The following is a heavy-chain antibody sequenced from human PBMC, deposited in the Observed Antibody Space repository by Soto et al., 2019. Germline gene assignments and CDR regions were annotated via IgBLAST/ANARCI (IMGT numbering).Heavy chain of an antibody. CDR1: GGTFSSYA. D-gene: IGHD5-12*01. CDR2: IIPIFGTA. Sequence: SVKVSCKASGGTFSSYAISWVRQAPGQGLEWMGGIIPIFGTANYAQEFQGRVTITADESTSTAYMELSSLRSEDTAVYYCAREVIVATIMFKLGPPSYFDYWGQGTLVTVSS. V-gene: IGHV1-69*13. J-gene: IGHJ4*02. CDR3: AREVIVATIMFKLGPPSYFDY.